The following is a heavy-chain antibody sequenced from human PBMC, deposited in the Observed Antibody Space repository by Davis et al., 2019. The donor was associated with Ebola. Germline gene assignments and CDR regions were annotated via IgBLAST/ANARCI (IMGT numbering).Heavy chain of an antibody. V-gene: IGHV1-3*01. Sequence: AASVKVSCKASGYTFTSYAMHWVRQAPGQRLEWMGWINAGNGNTKYSQKFQGRVTITADESTSTAYMELSSLRSEDTAVYYCASRHLGIAAREVYWGQGTLVTVSS. CDR1: GYTFTSYA. J-gene: IGHJ4*02. CDR2: INAGNGNT. D-gene: IGHD6-6*01. CDR3: ASRHLGIAAREVY.